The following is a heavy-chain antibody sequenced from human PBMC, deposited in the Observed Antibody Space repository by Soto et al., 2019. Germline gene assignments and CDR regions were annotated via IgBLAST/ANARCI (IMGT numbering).Heavy chain of an antibody. Sequence: GESLRLSCSASVFTFRSYAIHWVRQAPGKGMEWVAVISRDGSNKYYVDSVKGRFTISRDNSKDTVYLQMNSLRDEDSAMFYWALASTGAVAYPFGSWGHGNRV. CDR1: VFTFRSYA. V-gene: IGHV3-30*04. CDR3: ALASTGAVAYPFGS. CDR2: ISRDGSNK. J-gene: IGHJ1*01. D-gene: IGHD3-3*01.